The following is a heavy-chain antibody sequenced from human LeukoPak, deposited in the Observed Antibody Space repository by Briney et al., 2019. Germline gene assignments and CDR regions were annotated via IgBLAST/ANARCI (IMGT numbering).Heavy chain of an antibody. CDR1: GYTFTSYG. V-gene: IGHV1-18*04. D-gene: IGHD3-10*01. CDR2: ISAYNGNT. CDR3: ARRKRFGELLSVNYYYYGVDV. Sequence: ASVKVSCKASGYTFTSYGISWVRQAPGQGLEWMGWISAYNGNTNYAQKLQGRVTMTTDTSTSTAYMELRSLRSDDTAVYYCARRKRFGELLSVNYYYYGVDVWGKGTTVTVSS. J-gene: IGHJ6*04.